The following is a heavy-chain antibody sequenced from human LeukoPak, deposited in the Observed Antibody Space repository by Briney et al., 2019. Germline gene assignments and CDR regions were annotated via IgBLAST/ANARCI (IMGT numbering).Heavy chain of an antibody. J-gene: IGHJ3*02. CDR1: GGTFSSYA. V-gene: IGHV1-69*05. CDR3: ARDPQRSRDDAFDI. Sequence: SVKVSCKASGGTFSSYAISWVRQAPGQGLEWMGGIIPIFGTANYAQKFQGRVTMTRDTSTSTVYMELSSLRSEDTAVYYCARDPQRSRDDAFDIWGQGTMVTVSS. CDR2: IIPIFGTA. D-gene: IGHD1-26*01.